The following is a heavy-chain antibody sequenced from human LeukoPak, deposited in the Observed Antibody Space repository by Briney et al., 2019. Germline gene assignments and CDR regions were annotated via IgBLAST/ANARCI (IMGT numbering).Heavy chain of an antibody. CDR1: GFTFSTYA. D-gene: IGHD3-16*01. CDR3: AKDREYSYVYDAFDI. V-gene: IGHV3-23*01. CDR2: MSGSGGST. Sequence: GGSLRLSCAASGFTFSTYAMSWVRQAPGKGLEWVSGMSGSGGSTYYADSVKGRFTISRDNSKNTLYLQMNTLRAEDTAVYYCAKDREYSYVYDAFDIWGQGTLVTVSS. J-gene: IGHJ3*02.